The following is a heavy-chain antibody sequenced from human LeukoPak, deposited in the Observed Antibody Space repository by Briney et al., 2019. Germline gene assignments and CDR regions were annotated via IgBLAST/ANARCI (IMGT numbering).Heavy chain of an antibody. Sequence: GRSLRLSCAASGFTFDDYAMHWVRQAPGKGLEWVSGISWNGGSVGYADSVKGRFTISRDNAKNSLYLQMNSLRAEDTAIYYCVKSRAPTAVPDGFDIWGQGTMVTVSS. J-gene: IGHJ3*02. CDR2: ISWNGGSV. CDR3: VKSRAPTAVPDGFDI. V-gene: IGHV3-9*01. D-gene: IGHD1-14*01. CDR1: GFTFDDYA.